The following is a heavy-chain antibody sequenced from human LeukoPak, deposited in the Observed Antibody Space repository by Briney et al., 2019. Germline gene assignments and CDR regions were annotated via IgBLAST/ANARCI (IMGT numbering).Heavy chain of an antibody. CDR2: IYYSGST. CDR3: ARSQGGSRSDGSDI. J-gene: IGHJ3*02. Sequence: SETLSLTCTVSGGSVSSHYWRWIRQPPGKGLEWIGYIYYSGSTNYNPSLKSRVTISVDTSKNQFSLKLSSVTAADTAVYYCARSQGGSRSDGSDIWGQGTMVTVSS. CDR1: GGSVSSHY. V-gene: IGHV4-59*02. D-gene: IGHD3-16*01.